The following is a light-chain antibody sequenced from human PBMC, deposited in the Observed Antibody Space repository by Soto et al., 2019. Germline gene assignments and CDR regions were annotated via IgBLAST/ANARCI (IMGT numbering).Light chain of an antibody. V-gene: IGKV1-5*01. CDR1: QSMSSW. Sequence: DIQMTKSPSTLSASVGDRVTITCRASQSMSSWLAWYQQKPWKAPKLLIYDASSLESGVPSRFSGSGSGTEFYLTIGSLQPDDFATYYCQQYNSSPFTFSPGTKVDIK. CDR2: DAS. CDR3: QQYNSSPFT. J-gene: IGKJ3*01.